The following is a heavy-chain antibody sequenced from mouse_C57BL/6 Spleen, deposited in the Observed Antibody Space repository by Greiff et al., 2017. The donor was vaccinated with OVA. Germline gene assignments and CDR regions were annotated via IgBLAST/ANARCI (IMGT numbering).Heavy chain of an antibody. CDR3: ARYGSSPWFAY. CDR2: IDPSDSYT. Sequence: VQLQQPGAELVKPGASVKLSCKASGYTFTSYWMQWVKQRPGQGLEWIGEIDPSDSYTNYNQKFKGKATLTVDTSSSTAYMQLSSLTSEDSAVYYCARYGSSPWFAYWGQGTLVTVSA. D-gene: IGHD1-1*01. J-gene: IGHJ3*01. V-gene: IGHV1-50*01. CDR1: GYTFTSYW.